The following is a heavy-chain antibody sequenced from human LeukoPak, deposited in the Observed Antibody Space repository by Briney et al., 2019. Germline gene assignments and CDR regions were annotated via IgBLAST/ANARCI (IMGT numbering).Heavy chain of an antibody. Sequence: PSETLSLTCTVSGGSISSYYWSWIRQPPGKGLEWIGYIYYSGSTNYNPSLKSRVTISVDTSKNQFSLKLSSVTAADTAVYYCARELEMATPDYWGQGTLVTVSS. V-gene: IGHV4-59*01. CDR2: IYYSGST. CDR3: ARELEMATPDY. J-gene: IGHJ4*02. CDR1: GGSISSYY. D-gene: IGHD5-24*01.